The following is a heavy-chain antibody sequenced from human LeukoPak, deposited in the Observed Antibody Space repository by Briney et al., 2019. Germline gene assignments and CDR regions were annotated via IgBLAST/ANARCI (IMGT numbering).Heavy chain of an antibody. V-gene: IGHV3-43*02. J-gene: IGHJ4*02. D-gene: IGHD5-18*01. CDR1: GFTFSSYA. CDR3: AKDITPRGYGYGDY. CDR2: ISGDGGST. Sequence: GGSLRLSCAASGFTFSSYAMLWVRQAPGKGLEWVSLISGDGGSTYYADSVEGRFTISRDNSKNSLYLQMNSLRTEDTALYYCAKDITPRGYGYGDYWGQGTLVTVSS.